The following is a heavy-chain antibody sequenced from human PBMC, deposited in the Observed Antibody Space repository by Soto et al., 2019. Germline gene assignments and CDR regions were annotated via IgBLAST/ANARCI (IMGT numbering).Heavy chain of an antibody. CDR2: ISAYNGNT. CDR1: GYTFTSYG. Sequence: QVQLVQSGAEVKKPGASVKVSCKASGYTFTSYGISWVRQAPGQGLEWMGWISAYNGNTNYAQKIQGRVAMTTDTSTSTAYMERSSLRSDDTAAYYCAREVVRVAGTRWFDPWGQGTLVTVSS. J-gene: IGHJ5*02. D-gene: IGHD6-19*01. V-gene: IGHV1-18*01. CDR3: AREVVRVAGTRWFDP.